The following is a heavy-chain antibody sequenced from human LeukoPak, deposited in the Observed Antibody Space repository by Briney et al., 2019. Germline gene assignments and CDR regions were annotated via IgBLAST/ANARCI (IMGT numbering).Heavy chain of an antibody. V-gene: IGHV3-23*01. CDR1: GFNFSSYA. CDR2: ISGSGGYT. CDR3: AKELSGYEYYFDY. Sequence: GGSLRLSCAASGFNFSSYAMSWVRQAPGKGLEWVSTISGSGGYTYYADSVKGRFAISRDNSKNTLYLQMNSLRAEDTAVYYCAKELSGYEYYFDYWGQGTLVTVSS. D-gene: IGHD5-12*01. J-gene: IGHJ4*02.